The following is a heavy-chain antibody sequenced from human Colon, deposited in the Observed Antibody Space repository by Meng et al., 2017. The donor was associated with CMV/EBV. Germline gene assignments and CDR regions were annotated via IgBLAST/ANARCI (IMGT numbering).Heavy chain of an antibody. D-gene: IGHD6-19*01. CDR1: GYTIRDYY. CDR2: IRSDGSAT. Sequence: QGQVMQSGAGVKEPGASVKVACNTFGYTIRDYYMTWVRQAPGQGLEWMGWIRSDGSATNYAQKFRGRVTMTRDASVSTAYMELSGLTSDDTAVYFCVRSSGWSLFDYWGPGALVTVSS. V-gene: IGHV1-2*02. CDR3: VRSSGWSLFDY. J-gene: IGHJ4*02.